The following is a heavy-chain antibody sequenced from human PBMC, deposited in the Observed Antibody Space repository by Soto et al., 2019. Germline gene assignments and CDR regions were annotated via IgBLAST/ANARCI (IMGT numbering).Heavy chain of an antibody. Sequence: ASVKISCKACGYTFTSYDISGVRQAPGQGLEWMGWISAYNGNTNYAQKLQGRVTMTTDTSTSTAYMELRSLRSDDTAVYYCARESSSSCHDYWGQGTLVTVSS. D-gene: IGHD6-13*01. CDR1: GYTFTSYD. CDR3: ARESSSSCHDY. V-gene: IGHV1-18*01. CDR2: ISAYNGNT. J-gene: IGHJ4*02.